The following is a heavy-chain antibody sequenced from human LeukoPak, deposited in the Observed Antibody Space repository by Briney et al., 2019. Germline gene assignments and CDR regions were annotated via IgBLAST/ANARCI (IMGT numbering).Heavy chain of an antibody. J-gene: IGHJ5*02. Sequence: ASVTVSCKASGYTVTSYYMHWVRQAPGQGLEWMGVINPSGGSISYAQKFQGRVTMPRDTSPSTVYMELSSLRSEDTAVYYCARAQAWDSSDPNWFDPWGQGTLVTVSS. CDR3: ARAQAWDSSDPNWFDP. CDR1: GYTVTSYY. CDR2: INPSGGSI. D-gene: IGHD6-19*01. V-gene: IGHV1-46*01.